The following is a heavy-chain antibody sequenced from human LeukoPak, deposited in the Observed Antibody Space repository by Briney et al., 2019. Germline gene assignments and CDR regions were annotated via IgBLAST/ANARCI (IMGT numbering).Heavy chain of an antibody. CDR2: IYPGDYDT. CDR1: GYSFTSYW. Sequence: ESLKISCKGSGYSFTSYWIGWVRQMPGKGLEWMGIIYPGDYDTRYSPSFQGQVTISADKSISTAYLQWSSLKASDTAMYYCARRTFYDSSGYYYFDYWGQGTLVTVSS. CDR3: ARRTFYDSSGYYYFDY. V-gene: IGHV5-51*01. J-gene: IGHJ4*02. D-gene: IGHD3-22*01.